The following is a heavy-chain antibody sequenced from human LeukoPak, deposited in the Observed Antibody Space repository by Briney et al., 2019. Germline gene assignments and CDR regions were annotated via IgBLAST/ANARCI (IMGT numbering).Heavy chain of an antibody. CDR2: ITGSFSDSK. Sequence: GGSLSLSCAASGFTFSPFSMNWVRQAPGQGLKWVAYITGSFSDSKFYADSVKGRFTISRDNAKNSVYLQMNSLRAEDTAIYYCARSRGWRVEYWGQGTLVTVSS. V-gene: IGHV3-48*04. CDR1: GFTFSPFS. J-gene: IGHJ4*02. D-gene: IGHD6-19*01. CDR3: ARSRGWRVEY.